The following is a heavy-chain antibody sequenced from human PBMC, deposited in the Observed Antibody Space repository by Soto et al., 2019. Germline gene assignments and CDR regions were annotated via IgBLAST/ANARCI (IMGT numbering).Heavy chain of an antibody. CDR3: ARDPSSIAARRGYYYYGMDV. J-gene: IGHJ6*02. CDR1: GGTFSSYA. CDR2: IIPIFGTA. D-gene: IGHD6-6*01. Sequence: QVQLVQSGAEVKKPGSSVKVSCKASGGTFSSYAISWVRQAPGQGLEWMGGIIPIFGTANYAQKFQGRVTITADEYTSTAYMELSSLRSEDTAVYYCARDPSSIAARRGYYYYGMDVWGQGTTVTVSS. V-gene: IGHV1-69*01.